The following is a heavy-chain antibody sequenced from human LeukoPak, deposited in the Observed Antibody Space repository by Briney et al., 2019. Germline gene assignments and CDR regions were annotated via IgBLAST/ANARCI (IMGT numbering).Heavy chain of an antibody. CDR2: IIPILGIA. CDR1: GGTFSNYT. V-gene: IGHV1-69*02. Sequence: ASVKVSCKASGGTFSNYTISWVRQAPGQGLEWMGRIIPILGIANYAQKFQGRVTITADKSTSTAYMELSSLRSEDTAVYYCASWRQIGGNLRFDYWGQGTLVTVSS. J-gene: IGHJ4*02. D-gene: IGHD4-23*01. CDR3: ASWRQIGGNLRFDY.